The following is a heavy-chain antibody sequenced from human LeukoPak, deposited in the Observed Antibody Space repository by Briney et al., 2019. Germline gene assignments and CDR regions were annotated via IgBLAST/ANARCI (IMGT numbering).Heavy chain of an antibody. Sequence: ASVKVSCKASGYTFTRYYMHWVRQAPGHGLEWRGWINPNSGGTNYAQKFQGRVTMTRDTSISTSYMELSRLRSDDTAVYYCARAWLRLNPYFDYWGQGTLVTVSS. CDR2: INPNSGGT. V-gene: IGHV1-2*02. CDR1: GYTFTRYY. CDR3: ARAWLRLNPYFDY. D-gene: IGHD5-12*01. J-gene: IGHJ4*02.